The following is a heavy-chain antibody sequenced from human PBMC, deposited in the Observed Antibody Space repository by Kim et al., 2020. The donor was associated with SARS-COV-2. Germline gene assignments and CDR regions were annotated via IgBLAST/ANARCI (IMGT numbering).Heavy chain of an antibody. J-gene: IGHJ6*02. D-gene: IGHD3-3*01. V-gene: IGHV3-9*01. CDR3: AKDGNDDFWSGHGFANYYYYGMDV. Sequence: GGSLRLFCAASGFTFDDYAMHWVRQAPGKGLEWVSGISWNSGSIGYADSVKGRFTISRDNAKNSLYLQMNSLRAEDTALYYCAKDGNDDFWSGHGFANYYYYGMDVWGQGTTVTVSS. CDR2: ISWNSGSI. CDR1: GFTFDDYA.